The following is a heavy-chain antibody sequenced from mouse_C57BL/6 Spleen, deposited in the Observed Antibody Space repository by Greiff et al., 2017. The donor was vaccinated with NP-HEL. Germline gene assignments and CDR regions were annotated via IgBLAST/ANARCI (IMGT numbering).Heavy chain of an antibody. CDR3: ARSAGMDYAMDY. CDR2: IYPRSGNT. V-gene: IGHV1-81*01. D-gene: IGHD4-1*01. CDR1: GYTFTSYG. J-gene: IGHJ4*01. Sequence: ESGAELARPGASVKLSCKASGYTFTSYGISWVKQRTGQGLEWIGEIYPRSGNTYYNEKFKGKATLTADKSSSTAYMELRSLTSEDSAVYFCARSAGMDYAMDYWGQGTSVTVSS.